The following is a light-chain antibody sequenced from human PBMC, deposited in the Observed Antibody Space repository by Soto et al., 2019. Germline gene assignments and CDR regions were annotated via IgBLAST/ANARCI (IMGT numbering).Light chain of an antibody. CDR2: DVS. V-gene: IGLV2-18*02. CDR3: SSYTRSTTLV. CDR1: SSDVGSYDS. Sequence: QSALTQPPSVSGSPGQSVTISCTGTSSDVGSYDSVSWYQQPPGTAPKLMIYDVSNRPSGVPDRFSGSKSGNTASLTISGLQAEDEADYYCSSYTRSTTLVFGGGTKVTAL. J-gene: IGLJ2*01.